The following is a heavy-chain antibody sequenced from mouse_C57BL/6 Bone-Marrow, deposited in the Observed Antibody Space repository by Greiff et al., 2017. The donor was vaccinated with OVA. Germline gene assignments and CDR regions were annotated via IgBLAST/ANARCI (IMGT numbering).Heavy chain of an antibody. D-gene: IGHD2-3*01. CDR3: ARCGGYYDFDY. V-gene: IGHV1-50*01. CDR1: GYTFTSYW. J-gene: IGHJ2*01. Sequence: VQLQQPGAELVKPGASVTLSCKASGYTFTSYWMQWVKQRPGQGLEWIGALDPSDSYTNYNQKFKGKATLTVDASSRTAYMQLSSLTSEDSAVYYCARCGGYYDFDYWGQGTTLTVSS. CDR2: LDPSDSYT.